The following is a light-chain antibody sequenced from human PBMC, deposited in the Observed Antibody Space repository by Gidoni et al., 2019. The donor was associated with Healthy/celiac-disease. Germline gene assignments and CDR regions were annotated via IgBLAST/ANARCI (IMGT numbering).Light chain of an antibody. V-gene: IGKV1-5*03. J-gene: IGKJ1*01. CDR3: QQYKSYST. CDR1: QTIGGF. CDR2: RAS. Sequence: IPMTQSPSTLSASVGASVTITCRASQTIGGFLAWYQQKPGKAPRLLIYRASGLPSGVPSRFSGSGSGTEFTLTISRLQPDDFATYYGQQYKSYSTFGQGTKVEV.